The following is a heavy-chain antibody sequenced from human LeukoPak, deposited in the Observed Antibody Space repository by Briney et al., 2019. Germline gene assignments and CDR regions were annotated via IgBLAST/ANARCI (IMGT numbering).Heavy chain of an antibody. CDR3: TRGWSAGGVFDI. V-gene: IGHV4-4*07. J-gene: IGHJ3*02. CDR1: GGSISSYY. D-gene: IGHD3-16*01. Sequence: SETLSLTCAVSGGSISSYYWSWIRQPAGKGLEWIGRNYASGSTDYKPSLKSRVTISIDMSKNQFSLELNSVTAADTAVYYCTRGWSAGGVFDIWGQGTMVTVSS. CDR2: NYASGST.